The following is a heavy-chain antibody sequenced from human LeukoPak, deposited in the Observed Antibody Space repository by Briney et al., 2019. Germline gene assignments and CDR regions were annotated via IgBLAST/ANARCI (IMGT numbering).Heavy chain of an antibody. CDR3: ARIYYYGSGSYLAFDY. Sequence: ASVKVSCKASGYTFTSYGISWVRQAPGQGLEWMGWISAYNGNTNYAQKLQGRVTMTTDTSTSTAYMELRSLRSDDTAVYYCARIYYYGSGSYLAFDYWGQGTLVTVSP. CDR1: GYTFTSYG. J-gene: IGHJ4*02. V-gene: IGHV1-18*01. D-gene: IGHD3-10*01. CDR2: ISAYNGNT.